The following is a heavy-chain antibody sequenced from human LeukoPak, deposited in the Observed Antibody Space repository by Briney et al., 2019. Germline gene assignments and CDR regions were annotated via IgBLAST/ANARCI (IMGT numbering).Heavy chain of an antibody. V-gene: IGHV3-23*01. Sequence: GGSLRLSCAASGLTFKIYSMHWVRQAPGKGLEWVAVIGGRGDSIFYADSVKGRFTISRDNSKNTVDLQMSSLRAEDTAIYYCAKDYYETSGYLDSWGQGSLVSVSS. CDR2: IGGRGDSI. J-gene: IGHJ4*02. D-gene: IGHD3-22*01. CDR3: AKDYYETSGYLDS. CDR1: GLTFKIYS.